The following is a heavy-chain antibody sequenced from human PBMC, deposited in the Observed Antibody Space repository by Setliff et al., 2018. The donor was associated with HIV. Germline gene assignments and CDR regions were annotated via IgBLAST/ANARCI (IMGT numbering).Heavy chain of an antibody. Sequence: GGSLRLSCAASGFTFSSYGMHWVRQAPGKGLEWVAFIRYDGSNKYYADSVKGRFTNSRDNSKNTLYLQMNSLRAEDTAVYYCAKDRYYDSSGSPFDYWGQGTLVTVSS. CDR1: GFTFSSYG. CDR3: AKDRYYDSSGSPFDY. V-gene: IGHV3-30*02. J-gene: IGHJ4*02. D-gene: IGHD3-22*01. CDR2: IRYDGSNK.